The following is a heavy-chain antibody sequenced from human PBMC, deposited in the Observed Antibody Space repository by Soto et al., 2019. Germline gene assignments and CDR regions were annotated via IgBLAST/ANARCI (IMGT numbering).Heavy chain of an antibody. J-gene: IGHJ4*02. CDR3: ARHQNGYNYRGFDY. V-gene: IGHV5-10-1*01. Sequence: GESLKISCKGSGYSFTSYWISWVRQMPGKGLEWMGRIDPSDSYTNYSPSFQGHVTISADKSISTAYLQWSRLKASDTAMYYCARHQNGYNYRGFDYWGQGTLVTVSS. CDR1: GYSFTSYW. CDR2: IDPSDSYT. D-gene: IGHD5-12*01.